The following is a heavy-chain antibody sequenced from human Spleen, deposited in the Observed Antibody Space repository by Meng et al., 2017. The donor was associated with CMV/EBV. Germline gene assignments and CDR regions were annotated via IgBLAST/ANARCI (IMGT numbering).Heavy chain of an antibody. D-gene: IGHD4-17*01. CDR1: GYSCTGYY. Sequence: CRASGYSCTGYYMHWVRQAPGQGLEWMGWINPSSGGTSYAQKYQGRVTMTRDTSVSTAYMELSSLRSDDTAVYYCARGHDYGDNYFHYWGQGTLVTVSS. V-gene: IGHV1-2*02. CDR3: ARGHDYGDNYFHY. CDR2: INPSSGGT. J-gene: IGHJ4*02.